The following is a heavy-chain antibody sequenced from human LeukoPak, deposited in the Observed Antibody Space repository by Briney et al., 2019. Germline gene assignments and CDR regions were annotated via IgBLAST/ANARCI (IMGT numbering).Heavy chain of an antibody. CDR2: ISYDGSNK. CDR1: GFTFSSYG. Sequence: GGSLRLSCAASGFTFSSYGMHWVRQAPGKGLEWVAVISYDGSNKYYADSVKGRFTISRDNSKNTLYLQTNSLRAEDTAVYYCAKEALAGDAFDIWGQGTMVTVSS. V-gene: IGHV3-30*18. CDR3: AKEALAGDAFDI. J-gene: IGHJ3*02. D-gene: IGHD2-15*01.